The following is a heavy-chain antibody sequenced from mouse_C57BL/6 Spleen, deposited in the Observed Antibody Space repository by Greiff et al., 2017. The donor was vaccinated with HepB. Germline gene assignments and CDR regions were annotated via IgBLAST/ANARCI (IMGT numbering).Heavy chain of an antibody. CDR2: IRSKSNNYAT. D-gene: IGHD6-1*01. Sequence: EVQRVESGGGLVQPKGSLKLSCAASGFSFNTYAMNWVRQAPGKGLEWVARIRSKSNNYATYYADSVKDRFTISRDDSESMLYLQMNNLKTDDTGMYYCVRPHTSPFSRWAEVTLFTVSA. J-gene: IGHJ3*01. CDR3: VRPHTSPFSR. CDR1: GFSFNTYA. V-gene: IGHV10-1*01.